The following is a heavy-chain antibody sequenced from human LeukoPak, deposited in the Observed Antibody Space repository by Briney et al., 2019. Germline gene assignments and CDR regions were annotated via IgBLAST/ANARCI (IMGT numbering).Heavy chain of an antibody. D-gene: IGHD4/OR15-4a*01. CDR2: IYSDNT. CDR3: ARRAGAYSHPYDY. J-gene: IGHJ4*02. Sequence: GGSLRLSCTVSGFTVSSNSMSWVRQAPGKGLEWISFIYSDNTHYSDSVKGRFTISRDNSKNTLYLQMNSLRAEDTAVYYCARRAGAYSHPYDYWGQGTLVTVSS. CDR1: GFTVSSNS. V-gene: IGHV3-53*01.